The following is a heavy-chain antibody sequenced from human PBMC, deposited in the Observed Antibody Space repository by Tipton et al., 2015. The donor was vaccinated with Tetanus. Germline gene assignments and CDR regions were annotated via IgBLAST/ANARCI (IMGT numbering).Heavy chain of an antibody. Sequence: GASMKSGSFYWGWIRQHPGRGLEWIGYMFYNGDAFYNPSLKSRLAMSLDASKNPFSLNLTSVTAADTAVYYCARGGEQWALRYFQYWGQGTLVTVSS. CDR2: MFYNGDA. CDR1: GASMKSGSFY. J-gene: IGHJ4*02. D-gene: IGHD1/OR15-1a*01. V-gene: IGHV4-31*02. CDR3: ARGGEQWALRYFQY.